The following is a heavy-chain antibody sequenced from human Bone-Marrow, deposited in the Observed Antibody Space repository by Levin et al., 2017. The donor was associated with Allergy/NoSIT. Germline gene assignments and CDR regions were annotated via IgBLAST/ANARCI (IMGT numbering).Heavy chain of an antibody. D-gene: IGHD2-15*01. Sequence: GESLKISCAASGFTFSSHGMHWVRQAPGKGLEWVAVILHDGSKKYYGGSVKGRFTISRDNSKNTLFLQMNSLRAEDTAVYYCAKDSGVGPGRSSYGMDVWGQGTTVTVSS. CDR2: ILHDGSKK. CDR1: GFTFSSHG. J-gene: IGHJ6*02. V-gene: IGHV3-30*18. CDR3: AKDSGVGPGRSSYGMDV.